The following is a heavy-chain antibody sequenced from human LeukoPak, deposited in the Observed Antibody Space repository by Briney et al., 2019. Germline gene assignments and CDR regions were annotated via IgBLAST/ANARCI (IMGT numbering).Heavy chain of an antibody. Sequence: GESLKISFKGSGYSFTNYWIAWVRQMPGKGLEWMGIIYPGDSDTRYSPSFQGHVTISADKSISTAYLQWSSLKASDTAMYYCARHVDYYGLDVWGQGTTVTVSS. CDR1: GYSFTNYW. J-gene: IGHJ6*02. CDR2: IYPGDSDT. V-gene: IGHV5-51*01. CDR3: ARHVDYYGLDV.